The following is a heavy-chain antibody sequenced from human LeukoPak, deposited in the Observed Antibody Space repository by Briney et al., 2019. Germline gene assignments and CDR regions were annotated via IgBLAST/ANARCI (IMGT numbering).Heavy chain of an antibody. CDR2: INPNRGGR. J-gene: IGHJ6*02. D-gene: IGHD3-10*01. Sequence: ASVKVSCKASGYTFTGYYMHWVRQAPGQGVEWMGWINPNRGGRNKEQKFQGRVTMTRDTSIRTAYMELSRLRSDDTAVYYCARDYYGSGLLYYYGMDVWGQGTTVTVSS. CDR3: ARDYYGSGLLYYYGMDV. CDR1: GYTFTGYY. V-gene: IGHV1-2*02.